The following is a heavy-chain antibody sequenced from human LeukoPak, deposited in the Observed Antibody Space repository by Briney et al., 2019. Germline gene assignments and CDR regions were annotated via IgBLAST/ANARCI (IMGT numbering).Heavy chain of an antibody. CDR2: IYYSGST. CDR3: ARSDGYSSGGAAYYFDY. V-gene: IGHV4-39*07. J-gene: IGHJ4*02. Sequence: SETLSLTCTVSGGSLSSSSYYWGSIRQPPGKGLEWVGSIYYSGSTYYNPSLKSRVTISVDASKNQFSLKLSSVTAADTAVYYCARSDGYSSGGAAYYFDYWGQGTLVTVSS. CDR1: GGSLSSSSYY. D-gene: IGHD6-19*01.